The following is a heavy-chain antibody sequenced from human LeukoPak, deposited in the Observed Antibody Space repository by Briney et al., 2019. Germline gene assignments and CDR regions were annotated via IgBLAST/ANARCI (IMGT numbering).Heavy chain of an antibody. CDR2: ISYDGSNK. D-gene: IGHD3-22*01. CDR3: ARALYHSSGYYFDY. V-gene: IGHV3-30*04. CDR1: GFTFSSYA. Sequence: GRSLRLSCAASGFTFSSYAMHWVRQAPGKGLEWVAVISYDGSNKYYADSVKGRFTISRDNSKNTLYLQMNSLRAEDTAVYYCARALYHSSGYYFDYWGQGTLVTVSS. J-gene: IGHJ4*02.